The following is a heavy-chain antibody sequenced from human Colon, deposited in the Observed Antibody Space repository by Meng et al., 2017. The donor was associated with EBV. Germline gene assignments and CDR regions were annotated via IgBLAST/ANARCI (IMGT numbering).Heavy chain of an antibody. V-gene: IGHV4-59*08. CDR1: GGSIGSYY. Sequence: QLQEPGQDLLMPSEALSLTCTVSGGSIGSYYWSWIRQPQGKGLEWIGYIYYSGSTNYNPSLKSRVTISVDTSKNQFSLKLSSVTAADTAVYYCARHFINWFDPWGQGTLVTVSS. CDR2: IYYSGST. J-gene: IGHJ5*02. CDR3: ARHFINWFDP.